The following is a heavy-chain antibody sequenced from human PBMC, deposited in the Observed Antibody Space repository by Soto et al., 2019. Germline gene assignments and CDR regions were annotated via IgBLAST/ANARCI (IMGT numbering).Heavy chain of an antibody. Sequence: SVKGSCKASGGTFSSYAISWGRQAPVQGLEWMGGIIPIFGTANYAQKFQGRVTITADESTSTAYMELSSLRSEDTAVYYCARENTMIVVVIGGGWHWFDPWGQGTLVTVSS. CDR1: GGTFSSYA. J-gene: IGHJ5*02. CDR3: ARENTMIVVVIGGGWHWFDP. D-gene: IGHD3-22*01. V-gene: IGHV1-69*01. CDR2: IIPIFGTA.